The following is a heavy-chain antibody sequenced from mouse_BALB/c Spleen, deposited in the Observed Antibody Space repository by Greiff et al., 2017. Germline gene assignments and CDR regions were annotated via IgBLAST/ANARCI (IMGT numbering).Heavy chain of an antibody. V-gene: IGHV1-63*02. CDR1: GYTFTNYW. CDR2: IYPGGGYT. J-gene: IGHJ4*01. CDR3: ARLRVADAMDY. D-gene: IGHD1-1*02. Sequence: LVESGAELVRPGTSVKISCKASGYTFTNYWLGWVKQRPGHGLEWIGDIYPGGGYTNYNEKFKGKATLTADTSSSTAYMQLSSLTSEDSAVYFCARLRVADAMDYWGQGTSVTVSS.